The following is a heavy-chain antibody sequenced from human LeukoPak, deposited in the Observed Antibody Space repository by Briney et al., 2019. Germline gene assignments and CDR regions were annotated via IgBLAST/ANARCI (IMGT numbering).Heavy chain of an antibody. CDR1: GFTFSSYG. V-gene: IGHV3-30*18. J-gene: IGHJ5*02. CDR3: AKEERYCSSTSCSVWFDP. Sequence: PGGSLRLSCAASGFTFSSYGMHWVRQAPGKGLEWVAVISYDGSNEYYADSVKGRFTISRDNSKNTLYLQMNSLRAEDTAVYYCAKEERYCSSTSCSVWFDPWGQGTLVTVSS. D-gene: IGHD2-2*01. CDR2: ISYDGSNE.